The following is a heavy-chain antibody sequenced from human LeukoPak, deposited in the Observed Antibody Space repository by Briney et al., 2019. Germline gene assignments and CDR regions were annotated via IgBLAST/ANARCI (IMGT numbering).Heavy chain of an antibody. Sequence: PSETLSLTCTVSGGSISSYYWSWIRQPPGKGLEWIGYIYYSGSTNYNPSLKSRVTISVDTSKNQFSLKLSSVTAADTAVYYCARYAVTGPYYFDYWGQGTLVTVSS. V-gene: IGHV4-59*08. D-gene: IGHD1-1*01. CDR3: ARYAVTGPYYFDY. J-gene: IGHJ4*02. CDR1: GGSISSYY. CDR2: IYYSGST.